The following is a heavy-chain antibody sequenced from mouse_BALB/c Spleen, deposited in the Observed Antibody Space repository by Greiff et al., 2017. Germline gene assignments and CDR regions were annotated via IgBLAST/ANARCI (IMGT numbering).Heavy chain of an antibody. V-gene: IGHV3-6*02. CDR1: GYSITSGYY. CDR3: ARDRNGGFAY. J-gene: IGHJ3*01. CDR2: ISYDGSN. Sequence: EVKLQESGPGLVKPSQSLSLTCSVTGYSITSGYYWNWIRQFPGNKLEWMGYISYDGSNNYNPSLKNRISITRDTSKNQCFLKLNSVTTEDTATYYCARDRNGGFAYWGQETLVTVSA.